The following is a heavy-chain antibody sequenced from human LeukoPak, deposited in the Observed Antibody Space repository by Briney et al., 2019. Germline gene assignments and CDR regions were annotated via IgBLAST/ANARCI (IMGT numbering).Heavy chain of an antibody. V-gene: IGHV3-30*02. CDR2: IRYDGSNK. CDR1: GFTFSSYG. J-gene: IGHJ6*03. CDR3: AKDRAVLRFLEWPTTHYYYYYMDV. D-gene: IGHD3-3*01. Sequence: RGSLRLSCAASGFTFSSYGMHWVRQAPGKGLERVAFIRYDGSNKYSADSVKGRFTMCRDNSKNTLYLRMNSLRAEDTAVYYCAKDRAVLRFLEWPTTHYYYYYMDVWGKGTTVTVSS.